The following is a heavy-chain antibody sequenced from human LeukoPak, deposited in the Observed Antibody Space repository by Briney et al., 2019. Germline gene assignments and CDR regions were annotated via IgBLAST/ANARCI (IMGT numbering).Heavy chain of an antibody. Sequence: SETLSLTCTVSGGSISSYYWSWIRQPPGKGLEWMGYIFYSGSSNHNPSLKSRVTISVDTSKKQFSLRLSSVTAADTAVFYCARGVRRPLNVGVTHFDFWGQGTLVTVSS. CDR3: ARGVRRPLNVGVTHFDF. J-gene: IGHJ4*02. D-gene: IGHD3-10*02. CDR1: GGSISSYY. V-gene: IGHV4-59*01. CDR2: IFYSGSS.